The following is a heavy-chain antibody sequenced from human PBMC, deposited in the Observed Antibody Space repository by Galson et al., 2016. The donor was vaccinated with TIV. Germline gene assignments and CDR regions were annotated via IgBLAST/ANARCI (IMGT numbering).Heavy chain of an antibody. Sequence: SLRLSCAVSGFTFSSYSMNWVHQAPGKGLEWVASISTTSNYIYYADSVKGRFTIPRDNAEDSLYLQINSLRAEDTALYYCARRGNYFSDAFDIWGQGTMVTVSS. CDR1: GFTFSSYS. CDR2: ISTTSNYI. V-gene: IGHV3-21*01. J-gene: IGHJ3*02. CDR3: ARRGNYFSDAFDI. D-gene: IGHD1-7*01.